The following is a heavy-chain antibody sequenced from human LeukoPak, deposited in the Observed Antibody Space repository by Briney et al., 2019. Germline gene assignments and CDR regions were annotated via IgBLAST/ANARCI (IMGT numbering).Heavy chain of an antibody. Sequence: SVKVSCKASGGTFNNYGIGWVRQAPGQGLEWMGRILPTVDITNYAQKFQGRLSITADTSTSTAYVELRSLRSEDTAVYLCVTIDFFGSGSQLDYWGQGALVTVSS. D-gene: IGHD3-10*01. CDR3: VTIDFFGSGSQLDY. V-gene: IGHV1-69*04. CDR2: ILPTVDIT. CDR1: GGTFNNYG. J-gene: IGHJ4*02.